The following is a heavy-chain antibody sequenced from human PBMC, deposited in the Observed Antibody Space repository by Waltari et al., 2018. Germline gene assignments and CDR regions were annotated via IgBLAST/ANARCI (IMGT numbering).Heavy chain of an antibody. V-gene: IGHV1-2*06. CDR1: GYTLTGYY. CDR3: ARLYYYDSSGTYDAFDI. CDR2: INPNRGCT. J-gene: IGHJ3*02. D-gene: IGHD3-22*01. Sequence: QVQLVQSGAEVKKPGASVKVSCKASGYTLTGYYMHWVRQAPGQGLEWMGRINPNRGCTNYAQKFQGRVTMTRDTSIITAYMELSRLRSDDTAVYYCARLYYYDSSGTYDAFDIWGQGTMVTVSS.